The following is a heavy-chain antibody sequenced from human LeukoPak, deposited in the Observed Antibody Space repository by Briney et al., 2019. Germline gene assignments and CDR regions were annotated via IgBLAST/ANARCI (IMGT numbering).Heavy chain of an antibody. CDR3: ARDSITGTTSVDY. CDR1: GGSISSSSYY. J-gene: IGHJ4*02. Sequence: PSETLSLTCTVSGGSISSSSYYWGCIRQPPGKGLEWIGSIYYSGSNYYNPSLKSRGTISVYTSKNQFSLNLSTVTAADTAVYYCARDSITGTTSVDYWGQGTLVTVSS. V-gene: IGHV4-39*07. D-gene: IGHD1-20*01. CDR2: IYYSGSN.